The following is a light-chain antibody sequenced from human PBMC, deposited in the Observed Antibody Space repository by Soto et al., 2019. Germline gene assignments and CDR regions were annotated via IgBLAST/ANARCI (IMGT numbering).Light chain of an antibody. CDR2: GAS. J-gene: IGKJ2*01. Sequence: EIVLMQSPGTLSLSPGERATLSCRASQSGSSSYLAWYQQKPGQAPRLLIYGASSRATGIPDRFSGSGSGTDFTLTISRLEPEDFAVYYCQQYGSSPFTFGQGTKLEIK. V-gene: IGKV3-20*01. CDR1: QSGSSSY. CDR3: QQYGSSPFT.